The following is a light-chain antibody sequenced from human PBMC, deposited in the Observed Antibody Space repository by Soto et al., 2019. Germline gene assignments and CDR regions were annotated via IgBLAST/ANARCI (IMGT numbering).Light chain of an antibody. J-gene: IGKJ2*01. CDR2: GAS. CDR3: QQYGSSPMYT. V-gene: IGKV3-20*01. CDR1: QSVSSSY. Sequence: EIVLTQSPGTLSLSPGERATLSCRASQSVSSSYFAWYQQKPGQAPRLLIYGASGRATGIPDRFSGSGSWTDFTLTISRLEPEDFAVYYCQQYGSSPMYTFGQGTKLEIK.